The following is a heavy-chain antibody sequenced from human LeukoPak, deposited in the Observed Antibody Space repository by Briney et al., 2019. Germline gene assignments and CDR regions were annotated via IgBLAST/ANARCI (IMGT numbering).Heavy chain of an antibody. CDR1: GGSISSSSYY. Sequence: SETLSLTRTVSGGSISSSSYYWDWIRQPPGKGLEWIGSIYYSGSTYYNPSLKSRVTISVDTSKNQFSLKLSSVTAADTAVYYCARDTYDSSGSYYFDYWGQGTLVTVSS. V-gene: IGHV4-39*07. J-gene: IGHJ4*02. D-gene: IGHD3-22*01. CDR3: ARDTYDSSGSYYFDY. CDR2: IYYSGST.